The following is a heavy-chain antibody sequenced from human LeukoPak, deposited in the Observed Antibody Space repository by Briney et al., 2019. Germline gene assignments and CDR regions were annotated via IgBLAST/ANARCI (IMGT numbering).Heavy chain of an antibody. V-gene: IGHV4-59*01. J-gene: IGHJ4*02. D-gene: IGHD2-15*01. CDR1: GGSISSYS. Sequence: SETLSLTCTVSGGSISSYSWSWIRQLPGKGLEWIGYIYYSGSTNYNPSLKSRVTISVDMSKNQSSLKLSSVTAADTAVYYCATHPPKVCTGGSCTDYWGQGTLVTVSS. CDR3: ATHPPKVCTGGSCTDY. CDR2: IYYSGST.